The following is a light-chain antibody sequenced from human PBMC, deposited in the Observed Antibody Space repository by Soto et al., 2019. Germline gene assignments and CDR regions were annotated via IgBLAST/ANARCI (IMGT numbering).Light chain of an antibody. J-gene: IGKJ2*01. V-gene: IGKV1-5*03. CDR3: QQYNSYSPYT. Sequence: DIQMTQSPSTLSASVGARVTITCRASQSISSWLAWYQQKPGKAPKLLIYKASSLESGVPSRFSGSGSGTEFTLTISSLQPDDFATYDCQQYNSYSPYTFGQGTKLEIK. CDR2: KAS. CDR1: QSISSW.